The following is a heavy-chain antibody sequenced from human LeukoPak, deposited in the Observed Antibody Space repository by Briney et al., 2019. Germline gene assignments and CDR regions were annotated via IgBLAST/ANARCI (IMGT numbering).Heavy chain of an antibody. D-gene: IGHD1-1*01. V-gene: IGHV3-23*01. Sequence: GGSLRLSCAASGFTFSSYAMKWVRQAPGKGLEWVSEISGTSGRTAYATSVKGRFIISRDNSKNTLYLQMNSLRAEDTAVYYCAKDGTGSGDLDYWGQGTLVTVAS. CDR3: AKDGTGSGDLDY. CDR1: GFTFSSYA. CDR2: ISGTSGRT. J-gene: IGHJ4*02.